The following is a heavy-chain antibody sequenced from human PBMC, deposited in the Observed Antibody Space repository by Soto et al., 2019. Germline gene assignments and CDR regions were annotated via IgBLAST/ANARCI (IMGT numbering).Heavy chain of an antibody. CDR1: GGSISSYY. Sequence: SETLSLTCTVSGGSISSYYWSWIRQPPGKGLEWIGYIYYSGSTNYNPSLKSRVTISVDTSKNQFSLKLSSVTAADTAVYYCARDRTGTTGFDYWGQGTLVTVSS. CDR3: ARDRTGTTGFDY. J-gene: IGHJ4*02. CDR2: IYYSGST. D-gene: IGHD1-7*01. V-gene: IGHV4-59*01.